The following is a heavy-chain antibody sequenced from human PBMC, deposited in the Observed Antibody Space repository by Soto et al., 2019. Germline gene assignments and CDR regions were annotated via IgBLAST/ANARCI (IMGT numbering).Heavy chain of an antibody. Sequence: GGSLRLSCAASGFTLNSYSMSWVRQAPGKGLEWVSAISGSGGSTYYADSVKGRFTISRDNSKNTLYLQMNSLRAEDTAVYYCAKAGSSGWYNYFDYWGQGTLVTVSS. J-gene: IGHJ4*02. CDR2: ISGSGGST. D-gene: IGHD6-19*01. CDR3: AKAGSSGWYNYFDY. V-gene: IGHV3-23*01. CDR1: GFTLNSYS.